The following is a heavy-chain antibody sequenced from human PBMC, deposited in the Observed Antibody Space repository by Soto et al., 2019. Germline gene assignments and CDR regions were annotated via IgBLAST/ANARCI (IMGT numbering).Heavy chain of an antibody. CDR3: ARVTGFCTGGSCTQTRQEYYYYYGMDV. Sequence: QVQLVQSGAEVKKPGSSVKVSCKASGGTFGSSTITWVRRAPGQGLEWMGGIIPRYDVTTHTHAQKFQGRLTITADESTDTAYMELSSLRSEDTAVYYCARVTGFCTGGSCTQTRQEYYYYYGMDVWGQGTTVTVAS. CDR1: GGTFGSST. V-gene: IGHV1-69*01. J-gene: IGHJ6*02. CDR2: IIPRYDVT. D-gene: IGHD2-15*01.